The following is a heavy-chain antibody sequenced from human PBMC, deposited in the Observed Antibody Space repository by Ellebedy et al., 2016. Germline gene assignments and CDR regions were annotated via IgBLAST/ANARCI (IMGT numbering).Heavy chain of an antibody. CDR1: GYTFTSYA. CDR3: AADYGDYILED. CDR2: INPLLGIA. Sequence: ASVKVSCKASGYTFTSYAISWVRQAPGQGLEWMGRINPLLGIANYAQKFQGRLTITADRSTNTDYMELRSLRCEDTATYYCAADYGDYILEDWGQGTLITVSS. V-gene: IGHV1-69*04. D-gene: IGHD4-17*01. J-gene: IGHJ4*02.